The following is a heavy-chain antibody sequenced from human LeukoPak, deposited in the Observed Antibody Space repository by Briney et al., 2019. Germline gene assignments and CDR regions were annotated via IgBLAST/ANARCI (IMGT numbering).Heavy chain of an antibody. J-gene: IGHJ4*02. CDR1: GFTFSSYS. V-gene: IGHV3-21*01. Sequence: GGSLRLSCAASGFTFSSYSMNWVRQAPGKGLEWVSSISSSSSYIYYADSVKGRFTISRDNAKNSLYLQMNSLRAEDTAVYYCAGSSGSPTQFDYWGQGTLVTVSS. CDR3: AGSSGSPTQFDY. D-gene: IGHD1-26*01. CDR2: ISSSSSYI.